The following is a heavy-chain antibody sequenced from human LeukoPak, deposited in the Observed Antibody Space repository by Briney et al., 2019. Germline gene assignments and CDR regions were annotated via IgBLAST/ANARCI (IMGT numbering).Heavy chain of an antibody. CDR3: AKNAGSGWSYDY. D-gene: IGHD6-19*01. CDR1: GFTFSSYA. CDR2: ITSSSSTI. Sequence: PGGSLRLSCAASGFTFSSYAMNWVRQAPGKGLEWASYITSSSSTIYYADSVKGRFTISRDNAKSSLFLQMNSLRAEDTAVYYCAKNAGSGWSYDYWGQGTLVTVSS. J-gene: IGHJ4*02. V-gene: IGHV3-48*01.